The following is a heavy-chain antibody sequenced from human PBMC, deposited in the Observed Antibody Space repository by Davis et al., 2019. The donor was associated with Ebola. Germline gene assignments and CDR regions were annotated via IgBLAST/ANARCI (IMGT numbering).Heavy chain of an antibody. J-gene: IGHJ4*02. V-gene: IGHV1-46*01. CDR3: ARDSFIAAAGTPDY. CDR2: INPSGGST. CDR1: GYTFTNYW. Sequence: GESLKISCKGSGYTFTNYWIGWVRQAPGQGLEWMGIINPSGGSTSYAQKFQGRVTMTRDTSTSTVYMELSSLRSEDTAVYYCARDSFIAAAGTPDYWGQGTLVTVSS. D-gene: IGHD6-13*01.